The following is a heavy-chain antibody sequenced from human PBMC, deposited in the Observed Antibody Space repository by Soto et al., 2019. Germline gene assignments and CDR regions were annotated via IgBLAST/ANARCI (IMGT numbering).Heavy chain of an antibody. J-gene: IGHJ4*02. V-gene: IGHV1-18*01. CDR3: ASEGYYYALHSFDY. CDR2: ISAYNGNT. CDR1: GYTFTSYG. Sequence: PSVKVSCKASGYTFTSYGISWVRQAPEQGLEWMGWISAYNGNTNYAQKLQGRVTMTTDTSTSTAYMELRSLRSDDTAVYYCASEGYYYALHSFDYWGQGTLVTVSS. D-gene: IGHD3-22*01.